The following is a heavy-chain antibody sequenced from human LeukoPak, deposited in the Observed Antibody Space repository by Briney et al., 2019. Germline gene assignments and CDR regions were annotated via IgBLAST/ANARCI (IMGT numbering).Heavy chain of an antibody. Sequence: GGSLRLSCAASGFTSSSDAMSWVRQAPGKGRECVSAISGSGGSTYYADSVKGRFTISRENSKNTLYLQTNSLRAEDTAVYYCAKDAVGGYNSGWPYWGQGTLVTVSS. V-gene: IGHV3-23*01. J-gene: IGHJ4*02. CDR1: GFTSSSDA. D-gene: IGHD6-19*01. CDR2: ISGSGGST. CDR3: AKDAVGGYNSGWPY.